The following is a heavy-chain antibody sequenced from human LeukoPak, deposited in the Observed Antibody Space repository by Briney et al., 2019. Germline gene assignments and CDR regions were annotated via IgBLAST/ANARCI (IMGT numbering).Heavy chain of an antibody. CDR1: GGSISSSSYY. V-gene: IGHV4-39*01. J-gene: IGHJ5*02. CDR3: ARRSTQFGVVPMFDP. D-gene: IGHD3-3*01. CDR2: IYYSGST. Sequence: PSETLSLTCTVSGGSISSSSYYWGWIRQPPGKGLEWIGSIYYSGSTYYNPSLKSRVTISVDTSKNQFSLKLSSVTAADTAVYYCARRSTQFGVVPMFDPWGQGTLVTVSS.